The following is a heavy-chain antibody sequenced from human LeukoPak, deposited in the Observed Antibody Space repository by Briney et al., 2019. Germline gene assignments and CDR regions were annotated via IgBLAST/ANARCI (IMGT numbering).Heavy chain of an antibody. V-gene: IGHV3-48*03. CDR1: GFTFSSYE. J-gene: IGHJ4*02. CDR2: ISSSGSTI. Sequence: GGSLRLSCAASGFTFSSYEMNWVRQAPGKGLEWVSYISSSGSTIYYADSVKGRFTISRDNAKNSLYLQMNSLSAEDTAVYYCARDFSNYFDYWGQGTLVTVSP. D-gene: IGHD3-3*02. CDR3: ARDFSNYFDY.